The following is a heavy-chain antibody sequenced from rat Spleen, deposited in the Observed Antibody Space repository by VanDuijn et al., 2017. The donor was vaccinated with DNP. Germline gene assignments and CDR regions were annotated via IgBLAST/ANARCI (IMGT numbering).Heavy chain of an antibody. J-gene: IGHJ2*01. Sequence: EVQLVESGGGLVQPGRSLKLSCAASGFTFSDYSMAWVRQAPKKGLEWVATIVYDGSSSYYGDSVTGRFTISRDNAKSTLYLQMDSLRSEDTATYYCTRTFYGYPGYFDFWGQGVMVTVSS. CDR1: GFTFSDYS. CDR2: IVYDGSSS. CDR3: TRTFYGYPGYFDF. V-gene: IGHV5-7*01. D-gene: IGHD1-6*01.